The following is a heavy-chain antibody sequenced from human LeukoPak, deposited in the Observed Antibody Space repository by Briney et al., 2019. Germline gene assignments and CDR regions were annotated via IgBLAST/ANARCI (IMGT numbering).Heavy chain of an antibody. J-gene: IGHJ4*02. V-gene: IGHV3-30*18. Sequence: GGSLRLSCAASGFTFSSYVMHWVRQAPGKGLEWVAVISYDGSLRFYADSVKGRFTISRDSSKSTVYLQMNSLRAEDTAEYYCVKEWGYGSGSYYDYWGQGTLVTVSS. CDR3: VKEWGYGSGSYYDY. CDR2: ISYDGSLR. D-gene: IGHD3-10*01. CDR1: GFTFSSYV.